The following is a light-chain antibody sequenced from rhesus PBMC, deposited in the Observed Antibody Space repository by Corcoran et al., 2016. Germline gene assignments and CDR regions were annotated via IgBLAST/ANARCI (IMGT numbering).Light chain of an antibody. CDR1: QGISSY. V-gene: IGKV1-28*03. CDR3: QQHNSHPWT. J-gene: IGKJ1*01. Sequence: DIQMTQSPSSLSASVGDTVTITCRASQGISSYLNWFQQKPGKAPKLLIYAASSLQSGVPSRFIGSGSGTDFTLTISSLQPEDCAAYYCQQHNSHPWTFGQGTKVEIK. CDR2: AAS.